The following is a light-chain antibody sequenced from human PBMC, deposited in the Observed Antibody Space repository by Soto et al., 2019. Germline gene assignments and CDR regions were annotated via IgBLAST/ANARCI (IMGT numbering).Light chain of an antibody. CDR3: QQYNSYSWT. V-gene: IGKV1-5*01. J-gene: IGKJ1*01. CDR2: DAS. Sequence: DIPMTQSPSTPSASVGDRVNITFRASQSISSWLAWYQQKPGKAPKLLIYDASSLESGVPSRFSGSGSGTEFTLTISSLQPDDFATYYCQQYNSYSWTFGQGTKVDIK. CDR1: QSISSW.